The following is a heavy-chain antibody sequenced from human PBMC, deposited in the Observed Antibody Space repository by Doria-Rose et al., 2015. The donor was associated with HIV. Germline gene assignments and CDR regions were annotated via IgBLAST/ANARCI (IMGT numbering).Heavy chain of an antibody. CDR2: IFSDDER. J-gene: IGHJ4*02. CDR1: GVSLSSPGMG. CDR3: ARIKSSRWYHKYYFDF. V-gene: IGHV2-26*01. Sequence: QITLKESGPALVKPTETLTLTCTVTGVSLSSPGMGVSWIRQPPGKALEWLANIFSDDERSYRTSLKSRLTISRGTSKSQVVLTMTDMDPVDTAPYYCARIKSSRWYHKYYFDFWGQGTLVIVSA. D-gene: IGHD6-13*01.